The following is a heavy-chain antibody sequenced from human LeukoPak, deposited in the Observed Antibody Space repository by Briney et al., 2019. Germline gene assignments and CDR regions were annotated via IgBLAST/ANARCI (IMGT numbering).Heavy chain of an antibody. J-gene: IGHJ4*02. Sequence: QPGGSLRLSCAAFGFTFSSYWMSWVRQATGKGLEWVSAIGTAGDTYYPGSVKGRFTISRENAKNSLYLQMNSLRAGDTAVYYCARDSGCAFGGPRDTNDYWGQGTLVTVSS. CDR1: GFTFSSYW. D-gene: IGHD3-16*01. CDR3: ARDSGCAFGGPRDTNDY. V-gene: IGHV3-13*01. CDR2: IGTAGDT.